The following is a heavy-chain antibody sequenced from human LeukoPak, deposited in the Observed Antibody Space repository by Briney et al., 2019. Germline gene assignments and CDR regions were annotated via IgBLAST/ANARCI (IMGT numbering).Heavy chain of an antibody. Sequence: GGSLRLSCAASGFTFSSYAMHWVRQAPGKGLEYVSAISIHGGDAYYANSVKGRFTISRDNSKNTLYLQMGSLRAEDMAVYYCARVLRDASGYYDYWGQGTLVTVSS. D-gene: IGHD3-22*01. CDR3: ARVLRDASGYYDY. CDR2: ISIHGGDA. CDR1: GFTFSSYA. J-gene: IGHJ4*02. V-gene: IGHV3-64*01.